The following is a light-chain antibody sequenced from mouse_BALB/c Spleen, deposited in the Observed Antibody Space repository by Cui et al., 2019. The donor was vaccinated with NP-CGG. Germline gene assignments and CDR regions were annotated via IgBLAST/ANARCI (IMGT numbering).Light chain of an antibody. CDR2: GTN. CDR1: TGAVTTSNY. Sequence: QAVVTQESALTTSPGETFTFTCRSSTGAVTTSNYANWVQEKPDHLFTGLIGGTNNRVPGVPARFSGSLIGDKAALTITGAQTEDEAIYFCALWYSNHWVFGGGTKLTVL. CDR3: ALWYSNHWV. V-gene: IGLV1*01. J-gene: IGLJ1*01.